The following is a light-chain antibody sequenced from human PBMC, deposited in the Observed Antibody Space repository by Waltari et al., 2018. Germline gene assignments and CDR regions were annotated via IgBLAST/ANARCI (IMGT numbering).Light chain of an antibody. J-gene: IGKJ1*01. Sequence: IVMTQSPDSLAVSLGERATINCKSSQSVLYSTNSKNHLACYRQKPGQPPTLLIYWECPRESGVPDRFSGRGSGTDFILTISSLQAEYVAGYYCQQYYDTPWTFGRGTKVEIK. CDR2: WEC. CDR1: QSVLYSTNSKNH. CDR3: QQYYDTPWT. V-gene: IGKV4-1*01.